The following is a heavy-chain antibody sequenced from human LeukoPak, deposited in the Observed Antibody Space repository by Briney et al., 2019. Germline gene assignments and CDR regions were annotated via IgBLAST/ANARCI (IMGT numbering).Heavy chain of an antibody. Sequence: PGGSLRPSCAASGFTFSDYYMSWIRQAPGKGLEWVSYISSSGSTIYYADSVKGRFTISRDNAKNSLYLQMNSLRAEDTAVYYCARSTLYCSSTSCYTPGYFDLWGRGTLVTVSS. J-gene: IGHJ2*01. D-gene: IGHD2-2*02. CDR1: GFTFSDYY. CDR3: ARSTLYCSSTSCYTPGYFDL. V-gene: IGHV3-11*01. CDR2: ISSSGSTI.